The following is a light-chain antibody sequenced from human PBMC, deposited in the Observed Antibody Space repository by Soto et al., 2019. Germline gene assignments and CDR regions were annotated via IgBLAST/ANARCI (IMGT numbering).Light chain of an antibody. J-gene: IGLJ1*01. CDR2: DVS. Sequence: QSAVTQPASVSGSPGQSITISCTGTSSDVGGYNYVSWYQHHPGKAPKLMIYDVSNRPSGVSNRFSGSKSGNTASLTISGLQPEDEADYYCSSYTTSNTRQIVLGTGTKVTVL. CDR3: SSYTTSNTRQIV. CDR1: SSDVGGYNY. V-gene: IGLV2-14*03.